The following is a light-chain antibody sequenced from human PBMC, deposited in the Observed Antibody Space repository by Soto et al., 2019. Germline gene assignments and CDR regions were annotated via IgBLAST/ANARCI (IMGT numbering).Light chain of an antibody. CDR2: DVT. CDR1: SSDVGGYSY. Sequence: QSVLTQPYSVSGSPGQSVTISCTGTSSDVGGYSYVSWYQQHPGKAPELIIYDVTERPSGVPDRFSGSKSGNTASLTISGLQAVVESDYCCCSYTDSYSYVFGFGTKLTVL. V-gene: IGLV2-11*01. J-gene: IGLJ1*01. CDR3: CSYTDSYSYV.